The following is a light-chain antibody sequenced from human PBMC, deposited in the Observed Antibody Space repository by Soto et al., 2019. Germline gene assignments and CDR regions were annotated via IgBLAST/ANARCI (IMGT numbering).Light chain of an antibody. Sequence: EIGMTQSPATLSVSPGERATLSCRASQSINNNLAWFQQKPGQAPRLLIYGASTRATGIPVRFSASGSGTEFTLTISSLQSEDFAVYFCQQYNNWPPLTFGRGTKVEIK. J-gene: IGKJ1*01. CDR2: GAS. CDR3: QQYNNWPPLT. V-gene: IGKV3-15*01. CDR1: QSINNN.